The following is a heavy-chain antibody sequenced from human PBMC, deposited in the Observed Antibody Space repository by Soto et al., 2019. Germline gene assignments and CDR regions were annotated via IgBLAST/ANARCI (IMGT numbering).Heavy chain of an antibody. J-gene: IGHJ4*02. CDR3: ARGHDY. CDR1: GFTFRTYA. V-gene: IGHV3-23*01. Sequence: PGGSLRLSCAASGFTFRTYAMGWVRQAPGKGLEWVSAISDSGGAIFYADSVKGRFTMSRDNSRNTLYLQMNSLRADDTAVYYCARGHDYWGQGTLVTVSS. CDR2: ISDSGGAI.